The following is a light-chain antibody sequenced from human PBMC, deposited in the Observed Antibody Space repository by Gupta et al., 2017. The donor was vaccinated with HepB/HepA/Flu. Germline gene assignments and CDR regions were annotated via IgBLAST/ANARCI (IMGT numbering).Light chain of an antibody. CDR3: QQFYRTPYT. CDR1: QSVLYSSNNKNY. J-gene: IGKJ2*01. Sequence: DIVMTQSPDSLAVSLGERATINCKSSQSVLYSSNNKNYLAWYQQRPGQPPKLLIYWASTRESGVPDRFSGSGSGTDFTLTINSLQADDVAVYYCQQFYRTPYTFGQGTXLEIK. CDR2: WAS. V-gene: IGKV4-1*01.